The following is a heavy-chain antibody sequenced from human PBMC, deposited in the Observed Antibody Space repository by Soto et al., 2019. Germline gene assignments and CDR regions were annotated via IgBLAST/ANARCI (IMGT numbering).Heavy chain of an antibody. CDR2: TTAILGTR. CDR3: AAGDSSDTGDH. D-gene: IGHD5-18*01. Sequence: SVKVSFKASGDTLSHYGVSWVRQVPGKGLEWMGGTTAILGTRDYAQKFQGRMTITSDESTTTSYMELNSLTSDDTAVYYCAAGDSSDTGDHWGQGTLVTVSS. CDR1: GDTLSHYG. V-gene: IGHV1-69*13. J-gene: IGHJ4*02.